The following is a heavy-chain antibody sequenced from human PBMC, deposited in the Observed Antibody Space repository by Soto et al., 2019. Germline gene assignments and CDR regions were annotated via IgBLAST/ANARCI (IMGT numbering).Heavy chain of an antibody. CDR3: ARGFHWTVEMATSSLDY. CDR1: GFTFSSYA. CDR2: ISYDGSNK. Sequence: GGSLRLSCAASGFTFSSYAMHWVRQAPGKGLEWVAVISYDGSNKYYADSVKGRFTISRDNSKNTLYLQMNSLRAEDTAVYYCARGFHWTVEMATSSLDYWGQGTLVTVSS. V-gene: IGHV3-30-3*01. D-gene: IGHD5-12*01. J-gene: IGHJ4*02.